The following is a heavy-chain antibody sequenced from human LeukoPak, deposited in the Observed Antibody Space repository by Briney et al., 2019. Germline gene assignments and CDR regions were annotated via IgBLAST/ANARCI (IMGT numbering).Heavy chain of an antibody. CDR2: ISAYNGNT. J-gene: IGHJ4*02. D-gene: IGHD6-13*01. CDR3: ARSQQLLSPYFDY. Sequence: ASVKVSCKASGYTFTSYGISRVRQAPGQGLEWMGWISAYNGNTNYAQKFQGRVTMTRDTSTSTVYMELSSLRSEDTAVYYCARSQQLLSPYFDYWGQGTLVTVSS. V-gene: IGHV1-18*01. CDR1: GYTFTSYG.